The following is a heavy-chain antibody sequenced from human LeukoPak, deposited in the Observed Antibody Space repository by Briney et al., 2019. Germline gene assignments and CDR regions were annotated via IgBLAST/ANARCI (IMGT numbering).Heavy chain of an antibody. D-gene: IGHD3-10*01. CDR2: MNPNSGNT. CDR3: ARSRAGSGSYFGAFDI. CDR1: GYTFTSYD. V-gene: IGHV1-8*01. J-gene: IGHJ3*02. Sequence: GASVKVSCKASGYTFTSYDINWVRQATGQGLEWMGWMNPNSGNTGYAQKFQGRVTMTRNTSISTAYMELSSLRSEDTAVYYCARSRAGSGSYFGAFDIWGQGTMVTVSS.